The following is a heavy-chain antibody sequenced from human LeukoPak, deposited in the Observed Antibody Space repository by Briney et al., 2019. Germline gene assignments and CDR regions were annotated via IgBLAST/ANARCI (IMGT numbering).Heavy chain of an antibody. J-gene: IGHJ4*02. Sequence: GGSLRLSCIASGLTFGDYAMSWVRQAPGKGLEWVGFIRSKTHGGTTEYAASVKGRFTISRDDSKSIAYLQMNSLKTEDTAVYYCTRAAYSSSPTDYWGQGTLVTVSS. D-gene: IGHD6-13*01. CDR1: GLTFGDYA. CDR3: TRAAYSSSPTDY. CDR2: IRSKTHGGTT. V-gene: IGHV3-49*04.